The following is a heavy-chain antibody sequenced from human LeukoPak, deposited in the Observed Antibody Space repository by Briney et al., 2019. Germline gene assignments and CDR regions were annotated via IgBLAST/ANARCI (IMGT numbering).Heavy chain of an antibody. CDR1: GYTFTSYG. D-gene: IGHD6-13*01. CDR2: ISAYNGNT. Sequence: GASVKVSCKASGYTFTSYGISWVRQAPGQGLEWMGWISAYNGNTNYAQKLQGRVTMTTDTSTSTAYMELRSLRSDDTAVYYCARDLRRGIAAAEDAFDIWGQGTMVTVSS. V-gene: IGHV1-18*01. J-gene: IGHJ3*02. CDR3: ARDLRRGIAAAEDAFDI.